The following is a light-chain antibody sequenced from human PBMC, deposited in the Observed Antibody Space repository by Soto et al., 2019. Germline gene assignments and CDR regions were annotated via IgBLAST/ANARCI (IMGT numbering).Light chain of an antibody. CDR3: EPWRGCPGT. CDR2: GAS. CDR1: QNIGLS. V-gene: IGKV1-5*01. J-gene: IGKJ1*01. Sequence: DIQMTQSPSTLSASVGDRVTLTCRASQNIGLSLAWFQQKPGKAPKLLIYGASSLESGVPSRFSGSGSGTAFTLSMSSLRAGEDATNYCEPWRGCPGTLGQGTKVEI.